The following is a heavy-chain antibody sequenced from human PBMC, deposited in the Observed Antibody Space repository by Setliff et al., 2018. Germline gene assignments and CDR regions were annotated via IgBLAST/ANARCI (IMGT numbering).Heavy chain of an antibody. D-gene: IGHD6-25*01. CDR1: GYGFPSYW. CDR2: IYPGDSHT. V-gene: IGHV5-51*01. CDR3: ARLGRNNSAPPGDY. J-gene: IGHJ4*02. Sequence: HGESLKISCKASGYGFPSYWIGWVRQVPGKGLEWMGIIYPGDSHTRYSPSFQGQVTISADKSILTAFLQWTYLKASDSAMYYCARLGRNNSAPPGDYWGQGTLVTVSS.